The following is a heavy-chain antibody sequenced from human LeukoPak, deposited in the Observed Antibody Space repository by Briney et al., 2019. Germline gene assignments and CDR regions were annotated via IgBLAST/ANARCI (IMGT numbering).Heavy chain of an antibody. CDR3: AAAAGEGNYFDY. D-gene: IGHD6-13*01. J-gene: IGHJ4*02. CDR1: GFTFSSYA. CDR2: ISYDGSNK. Sequence: GGSLRLSCVASGFTFSSYAMTWVRQAPGKGLEWVAVISYDGSNKYYADSVKGRFTISRDNSKNTLYLQMNSLRAEDTAVYYCAAAAGEGNYFDYWGQGTLVTVSS. V-gene: IGHV3-30*03.